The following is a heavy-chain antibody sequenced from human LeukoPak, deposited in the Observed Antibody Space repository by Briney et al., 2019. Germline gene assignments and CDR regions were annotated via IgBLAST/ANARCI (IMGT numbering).Heavy chain of an antibody. Sequence: SETLSLTCTVSGYSISSGYYWGWIRQPPGKGLEWIGSIYHSGSTYYNPSLKSRVTISVDTSKNQFSLKLSSVTAADTAVYYCAGDGSGYSSGYYFDYWGQGTLVTVSS. CDR1: GYSISSGYY. CDR2: IYHSGST. CDR3: AGDGSGYSSGYYFDY. J-gene: IGHJ4*02. V-gene: IGHV4-38-2*02. D-gene: IGHD6-19*01.